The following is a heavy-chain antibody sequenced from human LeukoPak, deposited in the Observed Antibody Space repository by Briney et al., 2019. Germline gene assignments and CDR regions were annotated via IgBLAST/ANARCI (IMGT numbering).Heavy chain of an antibody. CDR2: ISYDGSNK. J-gene: IGHJ3*02. Sequence: GGSLRLPCAASGFTFSSYAMHWVRQAPGKGLEWVAVISYDGSNKYYADSVKGRFTISRDNSKNTLYLQMNSLRAEDTAVYYCARDQTLGRYYDFWSGLGAFDIWGQGTMVTVSS. CDR1: GFTFSSYA. CDR3: ARDQTLGRYYDFWSGLGAFDI. V-gene: IGHV3-30-3*01. D-gene: IGHD3-3*01.